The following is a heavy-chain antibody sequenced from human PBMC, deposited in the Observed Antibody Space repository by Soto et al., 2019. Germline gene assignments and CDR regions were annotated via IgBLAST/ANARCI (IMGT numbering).Heavy chain of an antibody. Sequence: ASVKVSCKASGYTFTSYGISWVRQAPGQGLEWMGWISAYNGNTNYAQKLQGRVTMTTDTSTSTAYMELRSLRSDDTAVYYCASPDSSGCLIANYYGMDVWGQGTTVTVSS. CDR3: ASPDSSGCLIANYYGMDV. CDR1: GYTFTSYG. J-gene: IGHJ6*02. CDR2: ISAYNGNT. D-gene: IGHD3-22*01. V-gene: IGHV1-18*01.